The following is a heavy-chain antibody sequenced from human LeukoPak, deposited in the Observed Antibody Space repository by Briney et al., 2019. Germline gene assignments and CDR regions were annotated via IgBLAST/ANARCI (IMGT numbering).Heavy chain of an antibody. D-gene: IGHD3-16*01. Sequence: SLRLSCAVSGFTFSSYAMSWVRQAPGKGLEWVSGIIDSGESTYYANFAKGRFTISRDNSNNTLYLQMNSLRAEDTAVYYCAKLGGQELHNYYVAVCGKGTTVAVSS. CDR2: IIDSGEST. V-gene: IGHV3-23*01. J-gene: IGHJ6*03. CDR3: AKLGGQELHNYYVAV. CDR1: GFTFSSYA.